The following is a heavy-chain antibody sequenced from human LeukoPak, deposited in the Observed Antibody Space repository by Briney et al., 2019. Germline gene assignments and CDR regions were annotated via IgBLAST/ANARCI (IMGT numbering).Heavy chain of an antibody. CDR3: ARWGRGITMIVVVPSWYFDL. D-gene: IGHD3-22*01. Sequence: SETLSLTCTVSGGSISSYYWSWIRQPPGKGLEWIGNIFYSGSTYYSPSLKSRVTISVDTSKNQFSLKLSSVTAADTAVYYCARWGRGITMIVVVPSWYFDLWGRGTLVTVSS. J-gene: IGHJ2*01. V-gene: IGHV4-59*08. CDR2: IFYSGST. CDR1: GGSISSYY.